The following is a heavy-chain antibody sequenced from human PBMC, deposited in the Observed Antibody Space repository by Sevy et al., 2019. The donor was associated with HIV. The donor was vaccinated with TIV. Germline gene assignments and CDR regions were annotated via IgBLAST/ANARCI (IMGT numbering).Heavy chain of an antibody. CDR2: ISSYSYM. J-gene: IGHJ4*02. CDR1: GFTFTSYS. Sequence: GGSRRLSCEASGFTFTSYSMNWVRQAPGKGLEWVSSISSYSYMSYADSVKGRFTVSRDNAKNSLYLQMSSLRAEDMAVYYCARDGENYFDYWGQGTLVTVSS. CDR3: ARDGENYFDY. D-gene: IGHD7-27*01. V-gene: IGHV3-21*01.